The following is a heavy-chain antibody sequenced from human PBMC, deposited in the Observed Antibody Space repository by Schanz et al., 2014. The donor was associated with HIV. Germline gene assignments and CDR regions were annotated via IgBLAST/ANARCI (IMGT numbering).Heavy chain of an antibody. J-gene: IGHJ6*02. D-gene: IGHD6-13*01. Sequence: QVQLVESGGGVVQPGRSLRLSCAASGFTFSDYGMEWVRQAPGKGLEWVTTISSDGRNKHYADSVKGRFTISRDNSKNTLYLQMNSLRTEDTAVFYCAKDLGGYSRRFMGYGMDVWGQGTTVTVSS. V-gene: IGHV3-30*18. CDR3: AKDLGGYSRRFMGYGMDV. CDR2: ISSDGRNK. CDR1: GFTFSDYG.